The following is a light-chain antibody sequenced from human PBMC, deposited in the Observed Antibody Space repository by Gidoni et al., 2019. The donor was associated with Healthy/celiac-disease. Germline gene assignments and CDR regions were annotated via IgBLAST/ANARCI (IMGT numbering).Light chain of an antibody. J-gene: IGKJ1*01. CDR2: GAS. CDR1: QSVSSSY. Sequence: ELVLTQSPGTLSLSPGESATLSCRASQSVSSSYLSWYQQKPGQAPRLLIYGASSRATGIPDRFSGSGSGTDFTLTISRLEPEDFAVYYCQQYGSSPQTFGQGTKVEIK. V-gene: IGKV3-20*01. CDR3: QQYGSSPQT.